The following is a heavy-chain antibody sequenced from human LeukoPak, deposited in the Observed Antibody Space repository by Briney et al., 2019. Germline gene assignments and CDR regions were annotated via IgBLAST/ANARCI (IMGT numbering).Heavy chain of an antibody. J-gene: IGHJ6*03. CDR2: SSGNDGST. CDR3: AKMTPRSYHMDV. Sequence: PGGSLRLSCATSGFTFSNYAINWVRQAPGKGLEWVSASSGNDGSTYYADSVRGRFTISRDNSKHTLYLQMTSLRAEDTAVYYCAKMTPRSYHMDVWGKGTTVTVSS. CDR1: GFTFSNYA. V-gene: IGHV3-23*01.